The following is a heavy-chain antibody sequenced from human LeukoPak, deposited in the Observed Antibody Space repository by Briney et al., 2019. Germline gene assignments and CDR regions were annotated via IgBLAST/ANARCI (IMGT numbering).Heavy chain of an antibody. CDR1: GGSFSGYY. Sequence: PSETLSLTCAVYGGSFSGYYWSWIRQPPGKGLEWIGEISHSGSTNYNPSLKSRVTISVDTSKNQFSLKLSSVTAADTAVYYCARAYVDTAMVLHVGATVDYCYYMDVWGKGTVDTVSS. CDR2: ISHSGST. D-gene: IGHD5-18*01. CDR3: ARAYVDTAMVLHVGATVDYCYYMDV. V-gene: IGHV4-34*01. J-gene: IGHJ6*03.